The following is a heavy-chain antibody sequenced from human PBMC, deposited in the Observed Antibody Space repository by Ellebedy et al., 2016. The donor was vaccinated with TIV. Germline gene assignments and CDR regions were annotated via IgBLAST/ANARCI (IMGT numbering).Heavy chain of an antibody. CDR1: GFTFSSYA. CDR2: IIGSGINT. J-gene: IGHJ2*01. V-gene: IGHV3-23*01. Sequence: PGGSLRLSCAASGFTFSSYAMSWVRQAPGKGLAWVSSIIGSGINTDYADSVKGRFTISRDNSKNTLSLQMNSLRAEDTALYYCAKPRGKYNAWYFDLWGRGTLVTVSS. D-gene: IGHD1-14*01. CDR3: AKPRGKYNAWYFDL.